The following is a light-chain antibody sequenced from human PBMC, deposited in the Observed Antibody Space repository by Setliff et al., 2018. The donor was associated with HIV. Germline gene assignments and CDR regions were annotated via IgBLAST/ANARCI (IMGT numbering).Light chain of an antibody. CDR3: SSFTTTTTYV. CDR2: DVT. V-gene: IGLV2-14*03. CDR1: SSDVGNYNY. Sequence: SVLTQPASVSGSPGQSITISCTGTSSDVGNYNYVSWYQQHPGIAPKLMIYDVTNRPSGVSNRFSGSKSGNTASLTISGLQAEDEADYYCSSFTTTTTYVFGTGTKVTVL. J-gene: IGLJ1*01.